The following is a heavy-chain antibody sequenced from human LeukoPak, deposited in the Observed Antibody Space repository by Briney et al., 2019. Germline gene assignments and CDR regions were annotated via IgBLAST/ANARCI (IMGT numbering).Heavy chain of an antibody. CDR3: ATDSLTDIDY. V-gene: IGHV3-30*02. CDR1: GFTFSNYG. Sequence: PGGSLRLSCAASGFTFSNYGMYWVRQAPGKGLEWVAFIRHDGSIKYYADSVKGRFTISRDNSKNTLYVQMNSLRAEDTAVYYCATDSLTDIDYWGQGTLVTVSS. D-gene: IGHD3-9*01. CDR2: IRHDGSIK. J-gene: IGHJ4*02.